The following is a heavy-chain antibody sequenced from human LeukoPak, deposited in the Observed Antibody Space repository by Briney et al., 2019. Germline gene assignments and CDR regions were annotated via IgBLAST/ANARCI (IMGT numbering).Heavy chain of an antibody. J-gene: IGHJ4*02. D-gene: IGHD3-10*01. CDR2: ISAYNGNT. V-gene: IGHV1-18*04. CDR3: ARDSVYYYGSGSPHNLDY. Sequence: ASVKVSCKASGYTFTSYYMHWVRQAPGQGLEWMGWISAYNGNTNYAQKLQGRVTMTTDTSTSTAYMELRSLRSDDTAVYYCARDSVYYYGSGSPHNLDYWGQGTLVTVSS. CDR1: GYTFTSYY.